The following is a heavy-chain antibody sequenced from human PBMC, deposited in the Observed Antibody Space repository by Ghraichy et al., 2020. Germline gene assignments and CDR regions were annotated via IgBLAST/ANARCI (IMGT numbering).Heavy chain of an antibody. D-gene: IGHD6-19*01. CDR1: GFTFSSYA. J-gene: IGHJ5*02. CDR3: ANPGFRGIAVADNRGWFDP. V-gene: IGHV3-23*01. CDR2: ISGSGGST. Sequence: GGSLRLSCAASGFTFSSYAMSWVRQAPGKGLEWVSAISGSGGSTYYADSVKGRFTISRDNSKNTLYLQMNSLRAEDTAVYYCANPGFRGIAVADNRGWFDPWGQGTLVTVSS.